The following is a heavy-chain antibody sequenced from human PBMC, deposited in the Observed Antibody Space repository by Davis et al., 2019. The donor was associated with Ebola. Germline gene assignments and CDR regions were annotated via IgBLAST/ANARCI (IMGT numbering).Heavy chain of an antibody. CDR2: ISSSGYTI. CDR3: ARFLVWDDYGEDSRDY. D-gene: IGHD4-17*01. V-gene: IGHV3-48*04. CDR1: GFTFSSYS. J-gene: IGHJ4*02. Sequence: GESLKISCAASGFTFSSYSMNWVRQAPGKGPEWVAHISSSGYTINYAESVKGRFTTSRDNGKNLLFLQMDNLSAEDTAVYFCARFLVWDDYGEDSRDYWGQGIQVTVSS.